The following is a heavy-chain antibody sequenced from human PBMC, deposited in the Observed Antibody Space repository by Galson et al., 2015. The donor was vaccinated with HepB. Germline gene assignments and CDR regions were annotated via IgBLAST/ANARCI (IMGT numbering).Heavy chain of an antibody. D-gene: IGHD3-16*01. CDR3: ARDHGDYYYYYGMDV. CDR2: INPNSGGT. V-gene: IGHV1-2*06. CDR1: GYTFTGYY. Sequence: SVKVSCKASGYTFTGYYMHWVRQAPGQGLEWMGRINPNSGGTNYAQKFQGRVTMTRDTSISTAYMELSRLRSDDTAVYYCARDHGDYYYYYGMDVWGQGTTVTVSS. J-gene: IGHJ6*02.